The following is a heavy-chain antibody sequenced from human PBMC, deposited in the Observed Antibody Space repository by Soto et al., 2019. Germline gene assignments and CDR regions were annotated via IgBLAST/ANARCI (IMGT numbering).Heavy chain of an antibody. Sequence: SETLSLTCTVSCGSISSGGYYWSWIRQHPGKGLEWIGYIYYSGSTYYNPSLKSRVTISVDTSKNQFSLKLSSVTAADTAVYYCARDRIVVVPAAIPDYYYYGMDVWGQGTTVTVSS. J-gene: IGHJ6*02. CDR1: CGSISSGGYY. CDR3: ARDRIVVVPAAIPDYYYYGMDV. CDR2: IYYSGST. D-gene: IGHD2-2*02. V-gene: IGHV4-31*03.